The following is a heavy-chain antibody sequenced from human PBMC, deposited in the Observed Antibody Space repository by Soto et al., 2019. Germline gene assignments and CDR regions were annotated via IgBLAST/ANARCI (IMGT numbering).Heavy chain of an antibody. CDR2: IYYSGST. J-gene: IGHJ6*02. CDR3: ARIVPGITMVRGAMDV. D-gene: IGHD3-10*01. Sequence: PSETLSLTCTVSGGSISSGGYYWSWIRQHPWKGLEWIGYIYYSGSTYYNPSLKSRVTISVDTSKNQFSLKLSSVTAADTAVYYCARIVPGITMVRGAMDVWGQGXTVTVSS. CDR1: GGSISSGGYY. V-gene: IGHV4-31*03.